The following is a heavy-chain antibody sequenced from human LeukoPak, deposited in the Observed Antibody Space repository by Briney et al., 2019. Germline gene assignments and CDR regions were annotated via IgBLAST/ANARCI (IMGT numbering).Heavy chain of an antibody. CDR3: AKDNRRHYTSGPNPDSLH. Sequence: GGSLRLSCAGSGFIFNNYAMHWVRQPPRKGLEWVSGISWNSGSIDYADSVKGRLTISRDNAKNSLYLQMNSLRVEDTAFYYCAKDNRRHYTSGPNPDSLHWGQGALVTVSS. J-gene: IGHJ4*02. CDR2: ISWNSGSI. CDR1: GFIFNNYA. D-gene: IGHD6-19*01. V-gene: IGHV3-9*01.